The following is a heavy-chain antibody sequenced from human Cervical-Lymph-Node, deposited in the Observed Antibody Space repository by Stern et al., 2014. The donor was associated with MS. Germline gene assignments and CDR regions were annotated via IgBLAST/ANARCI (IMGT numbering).Heavy chain of an antibody. CDR3: ANNIVATQDCDY. V-gene: IGHV3-23*04. Sequence: EVHLVESGGGLVQPGGSLRLSCAASGFTFSSYAMSWVRQAPGKGLEWVSAISGSGGGTYYADSVKGRFTISRDNSKNTLYLQMNSLRAEDTAVYFCANNIVATQDCDYWGQGTLVTVSS. CDR1: GFTFSSYA. CDR2: ISGSGGGT. J-gene: IGHJ4*02. D-gene: IGHD5-12*01.